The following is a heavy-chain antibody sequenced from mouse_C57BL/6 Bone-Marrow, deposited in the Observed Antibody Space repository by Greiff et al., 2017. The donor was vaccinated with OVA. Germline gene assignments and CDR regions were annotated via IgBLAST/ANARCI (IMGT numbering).Heavy chain of an antibody. Sequence: QVQLKESGAELVKPGASVKISCKASGYAFSSYWMNWVKQRPGKGLEWIGQIYPGDGDTNYNGKFKGKATLTADKSSSTAYMQLSSLTSEDSAVEFCARYTTVVADYAMDYWGQGTSVTVSS. V-gene: IGHV1-80*01. CDR2: IYPGDGDT. CDR3: ARYTTVVADYAMDY. CDR1: GYAFSSYW. D-gene: IGHD1-1*01. J-gene: IGHJ4*01.